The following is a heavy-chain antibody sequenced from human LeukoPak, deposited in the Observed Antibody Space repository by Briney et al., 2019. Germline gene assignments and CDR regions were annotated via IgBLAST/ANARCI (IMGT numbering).Heavy chain of an antibody. D-gene: IGHD5-18*01. Sequence: GGSLRLSCAASGFTFSSYWMTWVRQAPGEGLEWVASLNEDGSKRSYVGSVKGRFTISRDNAQKSAYLQMNSLTAEDTAVYYCARAVTSMDGYWGQGTLVTVSS. CDR3: ARAVTSMDGY. CDR1: GFTFSSYW. CDR2: LNEDGSKR. V-gene: IGHV3-7*03. J-gene: IGHJ4*02.